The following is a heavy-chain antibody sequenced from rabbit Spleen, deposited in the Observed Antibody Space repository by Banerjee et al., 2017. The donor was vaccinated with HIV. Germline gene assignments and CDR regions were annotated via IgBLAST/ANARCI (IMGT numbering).Heavy chain of an antibody. CDR2: INVITGKA. V-gene: IGHV1S40*01. CDR3: ARDSAGREDFNL. J-gene: IGHJ4*01. CDR1: GFDLSSYYY. D-gene: IGHD4-2*01. Sequence: QSLEESGGGLVKPEGSLTLTCTASGFDLSSYYYMTWVRQAPGKGLEWIACINVITGKAVYANWAKGRSTFSKSSSTTVTLQMTSLTAADTATYFCARDSAGREDFNLWGQGTLVTVS.